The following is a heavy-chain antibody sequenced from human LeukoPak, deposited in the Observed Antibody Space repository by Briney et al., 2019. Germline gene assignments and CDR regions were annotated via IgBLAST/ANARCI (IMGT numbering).Heavy chain of an antibody. J-gene: IGHJ5*02. CDR2: IYHSGST. CDR1: GGSISSGGYS. Sequence: PSETPSLTCAVSGGSISSGGYSWSWIRQPPGKGLEWIGYIYHSGSTYYNPSLKSRVTISVDRSKNQFSLKLSSVTAADTAVYYCASSRWSSSWYGNWFDPWGQGTLVTVSS. D-gene: IGHD6-13*01. CDR3: ASSRWSSSWYGNWFDP. V-gene: IGHV4-30-2*01.